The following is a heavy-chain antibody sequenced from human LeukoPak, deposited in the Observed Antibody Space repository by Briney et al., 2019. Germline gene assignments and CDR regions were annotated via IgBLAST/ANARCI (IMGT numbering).Heavy chain of an antibody. D-gene: IGHD3-22*01. Sequence: SETLSLTCTVSGGSISSYYWSWIRQPAGKGLEWIGRIYTSGSTNYNLSLKSRVTMSVDTSKNQFSLKLSSVTAADTAVYYCARVTYYYDSSGYVLDPWGQGTLVTVSS. CDR3: ARVTYYYDSSGYVLDP. CDR2: IYTSGST. J-gene: IGHJ5*02. CDR1: GGSISSYY. V-gene: IGHV4-4*07.